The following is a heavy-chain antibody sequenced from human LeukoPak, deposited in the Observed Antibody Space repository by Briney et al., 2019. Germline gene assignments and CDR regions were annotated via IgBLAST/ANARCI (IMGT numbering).Heavy chain of an antibody. D-gene: IGHD5-12*01. V-gene: IGHV3-23*01. Sequence: GGFLRLSCAASGFTFSSYAMSWVRQAPGKGLEWVSAISGSGGSTYYADSVKGRFTISRDNSKNTLYLQMNSLRAEDTAVYYCAKHTIVATNTHDYWGQGTLVTVSS. J-gene: IGHJ4*02. CDR2: ISGSGGST. CDR3: AKHTIVATNTHDY. CDR1: GFTFSSYA.